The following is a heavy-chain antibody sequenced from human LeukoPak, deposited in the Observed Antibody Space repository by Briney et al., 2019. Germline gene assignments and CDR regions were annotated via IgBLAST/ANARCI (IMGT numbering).Heavy chain of an antibody. CDR3: ARVLSGRGSLYSYYYYMDV. CDR1: GFTVRSNY. CDR2: YSGGRT. D-gene: IGHD3-10*01. J-gene: IGHJ6*03. V-gene: IGHV3-53*01. Sequence: GSLRLSCAASGFTVRSNYMSWVRQAPGQGLERVSVYSGGRTYYADSVKGRFTISRNNSKHTLYLQMNRLRAEDTAVYYCARVLSGRGSLYSYYYYMDVWGKGTTVTISS.